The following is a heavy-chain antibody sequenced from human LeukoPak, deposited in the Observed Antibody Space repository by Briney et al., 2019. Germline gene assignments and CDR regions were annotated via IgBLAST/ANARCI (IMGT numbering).Heavy chain of an antibody. V-gene: IGHV4-39*07. CDR1: GGSISESSYY. CDR3: AKDRGYGSGTFSRNNWFDP. D-gene: IGHD3-10*01. CDR2: ISNSGST. J-gene: IGHJ5*02. Sequence: PSETLSLTCTVSGGSISESSYYWSWIRQSPGKGLEWIGSISNSGSTHYNPSLKSRVNISIDTSKNQFSLKLNSVTAADTAVFYCAKDRGYGSGTFSRNNWFDPWGQGTLVIVSS.